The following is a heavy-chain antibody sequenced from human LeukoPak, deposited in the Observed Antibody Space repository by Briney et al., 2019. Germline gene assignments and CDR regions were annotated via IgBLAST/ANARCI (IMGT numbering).Heavy chain of an antibody. V-gene: IGHV3-74*01. CDR2: IKGDGIST. D-gene: IGHD5-18*01. Sequence: GGSLRLSCAASGFDFSSNWMYWVRHAPGQGLVWVSRIKGDGISTNYADSVKGRFTIPRDNSKHTLYLQINSLRAEDTAVYYCARGVLALDTAMVPVGTAIDYWGQGTLVTVSS. CDR1: GFDFSSNW. J-gene: IGHJ4*02. CDR3: ARGVLALDTAMVPVGTAIDY.